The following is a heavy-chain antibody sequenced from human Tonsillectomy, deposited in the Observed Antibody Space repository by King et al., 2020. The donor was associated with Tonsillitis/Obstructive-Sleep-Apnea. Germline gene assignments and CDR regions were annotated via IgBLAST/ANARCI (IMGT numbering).Heavy chain of an antibody. Sequence: QLQESGPGLVKPSQTLSLTCTVSGGSISSGGSYWSWIRQHPGKGLEWIGYIYYSGSTYYNPSLKSRVTISLDTSKNQFSLKLSSVTAADTGVYYCARDGHESSSPFSFDYWGQGTLVTVSS. V-gene: IGHV4-31*03. CDR1: GGSISSGGSY. CDR3: ARDGHESSSPFSFDY. J-gene: IGHJ4*02. CDR2: IYYSGST. D-gene: IGHD6-6*01.